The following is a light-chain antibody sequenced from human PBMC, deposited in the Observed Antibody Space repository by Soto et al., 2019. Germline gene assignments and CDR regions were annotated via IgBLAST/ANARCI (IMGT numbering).Light chain of an antibody. CDR1: QRISSW. J-gene: IGKJ1*01. Sequence: DVQMTQSPSSLSASVGDRVTITCRASQRISSWLAWYQQNPGKAPKPLIYAASSLQSGVPSRFSGSGSGTDFTLTISSLQPEDFATYYCQQYNGYSGTFGQGTKV. CDR3: QQYNGYSGT. CDR2: AAS. V-gene: IGKV1D-16*01.